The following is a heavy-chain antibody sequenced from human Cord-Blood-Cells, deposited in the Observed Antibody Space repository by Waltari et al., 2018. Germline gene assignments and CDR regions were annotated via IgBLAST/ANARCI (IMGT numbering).Heavy chain of an antibody. CDR2: IYPGDSDT. J-gene: IGHJ3*02. CDR1: GYSFTSYS. V-gene: IGHV5-51*01. Sequence: EVQLVQSGAEVKKPGESLKISCKGSGYSFTSYSVGWVRQMPGKGLEWMGIIYPGDSDTRYSPSFQGQVTISADKSISTAYLQWSSLKASDTAMYYCAGGYCSSTSCYTAFDIWGQGTMVTVSS. D-gene: IGHD2-2*02. CDR3: AGGYCSSTSCYTAFDI.